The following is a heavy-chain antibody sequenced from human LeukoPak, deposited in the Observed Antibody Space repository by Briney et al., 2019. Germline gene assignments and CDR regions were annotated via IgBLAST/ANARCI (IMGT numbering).Heavy chain of an antibody. V-gene: IGHV4-39*07. J-gene: IGHJ4*02. CDR3: ARQSCSGGSCQELT. Sequence: KPSETLSLTCTVSGGSISSSSSYWGWIRQPPGKGLEWIGSIYYSGSTYYNPSLKSRLTISVDTSKKQFSLKLSSVTAADTAVYYCARQSCSGGSCQELTWGQGTLVTVSS. CDR1: GGSISSSSSY. CDR2: IYYSGST. D-gene: IGHD2-15*01.